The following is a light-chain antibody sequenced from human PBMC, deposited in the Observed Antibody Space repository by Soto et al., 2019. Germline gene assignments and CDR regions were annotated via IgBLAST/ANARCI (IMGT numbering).Light chain of an antibody. CDR3: LQHHSYPLT. CDR1: QGITNY. J-gene: IGKJ4*01. CDR2: AAS. Sequence: DIQMTQSPFSMSSSVGDRVTITCGASQGITNYVAWFQQKPGKVPKRLISAASSLQSGVPSRFSGSGSGTEFTLTISSLQPEDFATYYCLQHHSYPLTFGGGTKVDIK. V-gene: IGKV1-17*03.